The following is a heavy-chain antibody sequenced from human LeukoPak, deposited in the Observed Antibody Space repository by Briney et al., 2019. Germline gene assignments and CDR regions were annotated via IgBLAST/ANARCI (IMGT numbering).Heavy chain of an antibody. J-gene: IGHJ5*02. CDR2: MNANRSNN. Sequence: ASVKVSFKASGYTFTSYDINWVRQATAQGLEWMGWMNANRSNNGYGHNFQRRVPMTRNTSISTDQIEVSSLRSEETAVYYRARGRDWLGLYNWFDPWGQGPLVTVSS. V-gene: IGHV1-8*01. D-gene: IGHD2-21*01. CDR1: GYTFTSYD. CDR3: ARGRDWLGLYNWFDP.